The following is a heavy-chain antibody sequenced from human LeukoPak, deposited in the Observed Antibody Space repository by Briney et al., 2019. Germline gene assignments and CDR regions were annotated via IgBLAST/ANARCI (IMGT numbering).Heavy chain of an antibody. CDR3: ARSDGSGSYPHY. J-gene: IGHJ4*02. CDR1: GYTFTSYA. CDR2: INAGNGNT. Sequence: ASVKVSCKASGYTFTSYAMHWVRQAPGQRLEWMGWINAGNGNTKYSQKFQGRVTIARDTSASTAYMELSSLRSEDMAVYYCARSDGSGSYPHYWGQGTLVTVSS. V-gene: IGHV1-3*01. D-gene: IGHD3-10*01.